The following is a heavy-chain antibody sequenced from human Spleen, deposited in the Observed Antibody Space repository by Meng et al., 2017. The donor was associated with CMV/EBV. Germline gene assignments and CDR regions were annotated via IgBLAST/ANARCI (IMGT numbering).Heavy chain of an antibody. D-gene: IGHD6-19*01. CDR2: IIPIFGTA. CDR3: ARSYRGSSGWYSNRFDY. CDR1: GTLRGYG. J-gene: IGHJ4*02. V-gene: IGHV1-69*05. Sequence: GTLRGYGSGRGRQAPGQGAEGMGRIIPIFGTAKYAQKFQGRVTITTDESTSTAYMELSSLRSEDTAVYYCARSYRGSSGWYSNRFDYWGQGTLVTVSS.